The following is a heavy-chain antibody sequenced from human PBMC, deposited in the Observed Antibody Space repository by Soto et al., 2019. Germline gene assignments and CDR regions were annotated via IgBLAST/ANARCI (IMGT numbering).Heavy chain of an antibody. J-gene: IGHJ5*02. CDR2: IIPIFHTT. Sequence: QVQLVQSGAEVKKPGSSVKVSCKASGGMFSSYAISWVRQAPGQGLEWMGGIIPIFHTTNYAQNFQGRVTITADEFTSTAYMELSSLRSEDTAVYYCARSNIARGSGPLFGGFDPWGQGTLVTVSS. V-gene: IGHV1-69*12. D-gene: IGHD6-19*01. CDR1: GGMFSSYA. CDR3: ARSNIARGSGPLFGGFDP.